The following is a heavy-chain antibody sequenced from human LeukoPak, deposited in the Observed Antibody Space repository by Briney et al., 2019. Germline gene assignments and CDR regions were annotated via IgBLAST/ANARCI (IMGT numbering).Heavy chain of an antibody. D-gene: IGHD3-22*01. CDR3: ARMDYDSSGYPDY. Sequence: GGSLRLSCAASGFTFSSYAMHWVRQAPGKGLEWAAVISYDGSNKYYADSVKGRFTISRDNSKNTLYLQMNSLRAEDTAVYYCARMDYDSSGYPDYWGQGTLVTVSS. V-gene: IGHV3-30*04. CDR2: ISYDGSNK. J-gene: IGHJ4*02. CDR1: GFTFSSYA.